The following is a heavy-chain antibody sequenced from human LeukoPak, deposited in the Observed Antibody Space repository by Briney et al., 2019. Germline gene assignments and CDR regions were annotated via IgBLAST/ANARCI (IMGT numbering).Heavy chain of an antibody. CDR1: GFTFTSYN. CDR2: IGTTSSSI. Sequence: GGSLRLSCATSGFTFTSYNKNWIRQAPGKGLELVASIGTTSSSIYYADSVRGRLTISRDNARNSLYLQMNSLRADDTGVYYCVRIPSTAPFPNWFDPWGQGTLVTVSS. D-gene: IGHD2-2*01. J-gene: IGHJ5*02. V-gene: IGHV3-21*01. CDR3: VRIPSTAPFPNWFDP.